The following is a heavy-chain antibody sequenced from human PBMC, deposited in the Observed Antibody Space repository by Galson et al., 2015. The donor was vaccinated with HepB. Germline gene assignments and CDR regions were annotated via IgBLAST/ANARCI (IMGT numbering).Heavy chain of an antibody. J-gene: IGHJ4*02. CDR3: ANLYDSSGSGHEY. CDR2: IWYDGSNK. V-gene: IGHV3-33*06. CDR1: GFTFSSYG. D-gene: IGHD3-22*01. Sequence: SLRLSCAASGFTFSSYGMHWVRQAPGKGLEWVAVIWYDGSNKYYADSVKGRFTISRDNSKNTLYLQMNSLRAEDTAVYYCANLYDSSGSGHEYWGQGTLVTVSS.